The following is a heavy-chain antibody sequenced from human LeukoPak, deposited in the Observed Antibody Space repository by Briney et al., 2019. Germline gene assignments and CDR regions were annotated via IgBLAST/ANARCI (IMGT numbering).Heavy chain of an antibody. CDR1: GFTFSSYA. Sequence: GGSLRLSCAASGFTFSSYAMSWVRQAPGKGLEWVSAISGIGGGSTYYADSVKGRFIISGDNSKNTLYVQMNSLRAEDTAVYYCAKLVGASNFDYWGQGTLVTVSS. J-gene: IGHJ4*02. CDR2: ISGIGGGST. CDR3: AKLVGASNFDY. V-gene: IGHV3-23*01. D-gene: IGHD1-26*01.